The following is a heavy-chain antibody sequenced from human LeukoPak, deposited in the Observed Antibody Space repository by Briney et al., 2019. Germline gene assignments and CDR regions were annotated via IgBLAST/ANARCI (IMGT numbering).Heavy chain of an antibody. D-gene: IGHD2-21*02. J-gene: IGHJ3*02. Sequence: GASVKVSCKASGYTFTSYGISWVRQAPGQGLEWMGWISAYNGNTNYAQKLQGRVTMTTDTSTSTAYMELRSLRSDDTAVYYCARDRLDEAYCGGDCLDAFDIWGQGTMVTVSS. CDR2: ISAYNGNT. CDR1: GYTFTSYG. CDR3: ARDRLDEAYCGGDCLDAFDI. V-gene: IGHV1-18*01.